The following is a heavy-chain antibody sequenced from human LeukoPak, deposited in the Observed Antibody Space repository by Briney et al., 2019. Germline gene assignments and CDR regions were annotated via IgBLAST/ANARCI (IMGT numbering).Heavy chain of an antibody. J-gene: IGHJ5*02. CDR2: IIPIFGTA. Sequence: VASVKVSCKVSGGTFSSYAISWVRQAPGQGLEWMGGIIPIFGTANYAQKFQGRVTITADESTSTAYMELSSLRSEDTAVYYCARVTLGQVYRMAHWFDPWGQGTLVTVSS. CDR1: GGTFSSYA. CDR3: ARVTLGQVYRMAHWFDP. V-gene: IGHV1-69*13. D-gene: IGHD2-8*01.